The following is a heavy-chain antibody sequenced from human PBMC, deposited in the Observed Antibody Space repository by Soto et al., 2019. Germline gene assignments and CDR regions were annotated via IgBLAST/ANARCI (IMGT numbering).Heavy chain of an antibody. V-gene: IGHV3-23*01. CDR2: ISSSGGRT. Sequence: GGSLRLSCAASGFTFSSYAMNWVRQAPGKGLAWVSTISSSGGRTYYPDSVKGRFTISRDNSKNTLYLQMSSLRAEDTAVYYCAKGKTSTYYDFWSFDSWGQGTLVTVS. CDR1: GFTFSSYA. D-gene: IGHD3-3*01. J-gene: IGHJ4*02. CDR3: AKGKTSTYYDFWSFDS.